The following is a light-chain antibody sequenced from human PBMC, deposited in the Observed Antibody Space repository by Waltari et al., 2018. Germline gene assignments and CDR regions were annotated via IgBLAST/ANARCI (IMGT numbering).Light chain of an antibody. J-gene: IGKJ1*01. CDR2: RAS. Sequence: DIVMTQSPATLSVSPGDTATLSRSAGQSVVTNVAWYEQKHGQAPRLLIGRASTRPTGSPAQLSGSGSGAECTRCISGLQSEDVAVYYCQQYNNGLTWTFGQGTKGEIK. CDR3: QQYNNGLTWT. V-gene: IGKV3-15*01. CDR1: QSVVTN.